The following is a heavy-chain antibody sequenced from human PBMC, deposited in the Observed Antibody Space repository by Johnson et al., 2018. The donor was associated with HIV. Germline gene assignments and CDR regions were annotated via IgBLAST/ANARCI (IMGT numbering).Heavy chain of an antibody. D-gene: IGHD3-10*01. V-gene: IGHV3-13*01. CDR3: ARGAFRVRGVYDAFDI. Sequence: VQLVESGGGLVQPGGSLRLSCAASGFTFSSYAMSWVRQAPGKGLEWVSAIGTAGDTYYPGSVKGRFTISRENAKNSLYLQMNSLRAGDTAVYYCARGAFRVRGVYDAFDIWGQGTMVTVSS. CDR2: IGTAGDT. CDR1: GFTFSSYA. J-gene: IGHJ3*02.